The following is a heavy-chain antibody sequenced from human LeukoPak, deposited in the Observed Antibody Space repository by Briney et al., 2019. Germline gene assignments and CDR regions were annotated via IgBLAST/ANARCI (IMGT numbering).Heavy chain of an antibody. CDR2: IKQDGSEK. J-gene: IGHJ4*02. CDR3: ARAARVPAAIRLDYFDY. CDR1: GFTFSSYW. D-gene: IGHD2-2*02. V-gene: IGHV3-7*01. Sequence: GGSLRLSCAASGFTFSSYWMSWVRQAPGKGLEWVANIKQDGSEKYYVDSVKGRFTISRDNAKNSPYLQMNSLRAEDTAVYYCARAARVPAAIRLDYFDYWGQGTLVTVSS.